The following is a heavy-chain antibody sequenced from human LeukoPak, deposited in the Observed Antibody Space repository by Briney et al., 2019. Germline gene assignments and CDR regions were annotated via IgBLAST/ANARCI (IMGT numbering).Heavy chain of an antibody. CDR2: IIPIFGTA. CDR3: AREYKRYQLLSYYFDY. Sequence: GASVKVSCKASGGTFSSYAISWVRQAPGQGLEWMGGIIPIFGTANYAQEFQGRVTITADESTSTAYMELSSLRSEDAAVYYCAREYKRYQLLSYYFDYWGQGTLVTVSS. D-gene: IGHD2-2*01. J-gene: IGHJ4*02. V-gene: IGHV1-69*13. CDR1: GGTFSSYA.